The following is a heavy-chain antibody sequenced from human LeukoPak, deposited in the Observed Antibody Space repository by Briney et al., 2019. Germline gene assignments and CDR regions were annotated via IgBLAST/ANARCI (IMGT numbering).Heavy chain of an antibody. V-gene: IGHV3-9*01. CDR3: AKVGGRGVYFDY. J-gene: IGHJ4*02. CDR1: GFTFDDYA. CDR2: ISWNSGSI. Sequence: GRSLRLSCAASGFTFDDYAMHWVRQAPGKGLEWVSGISWNSGSIGYADSVKGRFTISRDNAKNSLYLRMNSLRAEDTALYYCAKVGGRGVYFDYWGQGTLVTVSS. D-gene: IGHD3-10*01.